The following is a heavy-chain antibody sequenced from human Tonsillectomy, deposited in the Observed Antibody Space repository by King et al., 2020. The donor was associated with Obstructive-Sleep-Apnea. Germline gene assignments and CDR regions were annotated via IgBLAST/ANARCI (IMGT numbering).Heavy chain of an antibody. CDR2: INTNTGDP. J-gene: IGHJ4*02. D-gene: IGHD3-3*01. Sequence: QLVQSGSELKKPGASVKLSCKAYGYTFTNYAMSWVRQAPGQGLEWIGLINTNTGDPTYAQDFTGRFVFSLDTSVSTAYLQINSLKPADTAVYYCARVERSGCHRTSPYYFDYRGQGTLVTVSS. CDR1: GYTFTNYA. CDR3: ARVERSGCHRTSPYYFDY. V-gene: IGHV7-4-1*02.